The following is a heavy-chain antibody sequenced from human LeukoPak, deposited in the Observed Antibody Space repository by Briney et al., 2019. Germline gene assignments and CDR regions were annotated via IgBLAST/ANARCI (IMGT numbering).Heavy chain of an antibody. V-gene: IGHV1-69*06. D-gene: IGHD2-2*02. CDR3: ARDLGYCSSSSCHTVGNYYGMDV. CDR1: GGTFSSYA. Sequence: ASVKVSCKGSGGTFSSYANGWGRQGPGQGLEWMGGIIPIFGAANYAQKFQGRVTITAAKSTGTAYLQLSRLRSEATAMYYCARDLGYCSSSSCHTVGNYYGMDVWGKGPTVTVSS. J-gene: IGHJ6*04. CDR2: IIPIFGAA.